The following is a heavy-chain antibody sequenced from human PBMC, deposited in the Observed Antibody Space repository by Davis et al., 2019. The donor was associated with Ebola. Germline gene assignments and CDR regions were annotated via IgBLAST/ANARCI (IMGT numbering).Heavy chain of an antibody. J-gene: IGHJ4*02. CDR1: GYTFTNYY. CDR2: IAPTGGST. CDR3: ARVYSSGWYAGDIDY. Sequence: AASVKVSCKASGYTFTNYYMHWVRQAPGQGLEWMGAIAPTGGSTIYAQKFQGRVTMTRDTSTSTAYMELRSLRSDDTAVYYCARVYSSGWYAGDIDYWGQGTLVTVSS. D-gene: IGHD6-19*01. V-gene: IGHV1-46*01.